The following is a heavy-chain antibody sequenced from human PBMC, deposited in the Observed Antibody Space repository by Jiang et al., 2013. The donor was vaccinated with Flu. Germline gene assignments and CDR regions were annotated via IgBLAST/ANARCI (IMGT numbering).Heavy chain of an antibody. J-gene: IGHJ2*01. D-gene: IGHD3-10*01. V-gene: IGHV5-51*01. CDR3: ARPLVHASYWFFDL. CDR2: IWPGDSDT. CDR1: GYSFTNYW. Sequence: AEVKKPGESLKISCKGSGYSFTNYWIGWVRQMPGKGLEWMGIIWPGDSDTRYSPSFQGQVTISADKSISTAYLHWSSLKASDTAIYYCARPLVHASYWFFDLWGRGTRVIVSS.